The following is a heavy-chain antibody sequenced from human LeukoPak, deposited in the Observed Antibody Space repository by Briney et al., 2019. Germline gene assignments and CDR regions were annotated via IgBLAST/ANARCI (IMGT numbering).Heavy chain of an antibody. Sequence: GGSLRLSCAASGFTFSSYAMSWVRQAPGKGLEWVSAISGSGGSTYYADSVKGRFTISRDNPKNTLYLQMNSLRAEDTAVYYCANDLLWQWLVRDDYWGQGTLVTVSS. CDR1: GFTFSSYA. J-gene: IGHJ4*02. V-gene: IGHV3-23*01. CDR2: ISGSGGST. D-gene: IGHD6-19*01. CDR3: ANDLLWQWLVRDDY.